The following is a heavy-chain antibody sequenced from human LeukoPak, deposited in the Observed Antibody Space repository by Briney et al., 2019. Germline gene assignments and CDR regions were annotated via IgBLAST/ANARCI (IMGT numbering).Heavy chain of an antibody. V-gene: IGHV1-2*06. CDR1: GYTFTAYP. J-gene: IGHJ4*02. CDR2: INPSSGGT. D-gene: IGHD1-26*01. Sequence: GASVKVSCKASGYTFTAYPIHWVREAPGQGLEWMGRINPSSGGTNSARQLQGRVTMARDTSITTAYMELTSLTSDDTAIYYCVMVGVEIYWGQGTLVTVSS. CDR3: VMVGVEIY.